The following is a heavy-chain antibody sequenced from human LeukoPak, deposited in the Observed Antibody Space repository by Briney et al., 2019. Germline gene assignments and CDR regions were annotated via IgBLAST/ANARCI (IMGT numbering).Heavy chain of an antibody. D-gene: IGHD3-10*01. CDR3: ARGYGSGSYYNY. CDR2: INRGGST. CDR1: SGSFSGYY. J-gene: IGHJ4*02. V-gene: IGHV4-34*01. Sequence: SETLSLTCAVYSGSFSGYYWSWLRQPPGKGLEWIGEINRGGSTNYNPSLKRRVTISVDTSKNQFSLKLTSVTAADTAVYYCARGYGSGSYYNYWGQGTLVTVSS.